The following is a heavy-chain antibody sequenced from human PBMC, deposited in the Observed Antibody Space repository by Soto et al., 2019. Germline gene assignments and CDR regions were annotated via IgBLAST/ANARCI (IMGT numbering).Heavy chain of an antibody. J-gene: IGHJ4*02. CDR1: GGSISSYY. CDR2: IYYSGST. CDR3: ARDKGYSYGYTLDH. D-gene: IGHD5-18*01. V-gene: IGHV4-59*01. Sequence: TLYLTCTVSGGSISSYYWSWIRQPPGKGLEWIGYIYYSGSTNYNPSLKSRVTISVDTSKNQFSLKLSSVTAADTAVYYCARDKGYSYGYTLDHWGQGTLVTVSA.